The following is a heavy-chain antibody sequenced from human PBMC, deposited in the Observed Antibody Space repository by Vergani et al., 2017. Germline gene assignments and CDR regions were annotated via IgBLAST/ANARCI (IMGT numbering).Heavy chain of an antibody. CDR3: ARDGRWAVAGTKRVGMYV. D-gene: IGHD6-19*01. CDR2: ISSSSSYI. V-gene: IGHV3-21*01. CDR1: GFTFSSYS. Sequence: EVQLVESGGGLVQPGGSLRLSCAASGFTFSSYSMNWVRQAPGKGLAWVSSISSSSSYIYSADSVKGRFTIARDNAKNSLYLQMNSLRAEDTAVYYCARDGRWAVAGTKRVGMYVWGQGTTVTVSS. J-gene: IGHJ6*02.